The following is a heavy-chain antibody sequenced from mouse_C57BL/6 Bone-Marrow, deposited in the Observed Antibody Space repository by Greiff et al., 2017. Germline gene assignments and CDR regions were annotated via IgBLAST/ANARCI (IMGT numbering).Heavy chain of an antibody. D-gene: IGHD2-3*01. CDR3: AKKGYDGYYDYAMDD. Sequence: VQLKESGPGLVQPSQSLSITCTVSGFSLTSYGVHWVRQSPGKGLEWLGVIWRGGSTDYNAAFMSRLSITKDNSKSQVFFKMNSLQADDTAIYYCAKKGYDGYYDYAMDDWGQGTSVTVSS. CDR2: IWRGGST. J-gene: IGHJ4*01. V-gene: IGHV2-5*01. CDR1: GFSLTSYG.